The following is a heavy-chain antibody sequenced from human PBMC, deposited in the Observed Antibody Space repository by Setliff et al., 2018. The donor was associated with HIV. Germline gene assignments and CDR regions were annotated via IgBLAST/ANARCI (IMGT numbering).Heavy chain of an antibody. CDR3: AADRIVLGDY. Sequence: PGGSLRLSCAASAFTFDSYTMSWVRQAPGKGLEWVANIKEDGSETFYVDSVKGRFTMSRDNAKNLVYLEMNSLRVEDTAVYYCAADRIVLGDYWGQGTLVTVSS. V-gene: IGHV3-7*01. J-gene: IGHJ4*02. CDR1: AFTFDSYT. CDR2: IKEDGSET. D-gene: IGHD2-15*01.